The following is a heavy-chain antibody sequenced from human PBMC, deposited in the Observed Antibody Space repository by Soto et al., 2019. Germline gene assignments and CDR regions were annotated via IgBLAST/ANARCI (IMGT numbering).Heavy chain of an antibody. D-gene: IGHD3-10*01. CDR3: ARVLMLRGTIVPEGYSYHMDL. J-gene: IGHJ6*03. Sequence: QVQLQQWGAGLLKPSVTLSLTCAIYGGSFSGYYWSWIRQSPGKGLVWIGEITHSGGTNYNPSLKSRVTISINTSRNWFSLRLSSLTAADTAVYYCARVLMLRGTIVPEGYSYHMDLWGKGTTVTVSS. V-gene: IGHV4-34*02. CDR1: GGSFSGYY. CDR2: ITHSGGT.